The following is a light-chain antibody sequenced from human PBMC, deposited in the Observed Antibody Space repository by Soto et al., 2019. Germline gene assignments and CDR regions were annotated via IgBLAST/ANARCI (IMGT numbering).Light chain of an antibody. J-gene: IGKJ4*01. CDR2: KAS. V-gene: IGKV1-5*03. Sequence: DIQMTHSPSTLSASVLYIVTITFRASQSISSWLAWYQQIPGKAPKLLIYKASRLESGVPSRFSGSGSGTEFTLTISSLQPEDFATYYCQKLNSYPLNFGGGTKVDIK. CDR3: QKLNSYPLN. CDR1: QSISSW.